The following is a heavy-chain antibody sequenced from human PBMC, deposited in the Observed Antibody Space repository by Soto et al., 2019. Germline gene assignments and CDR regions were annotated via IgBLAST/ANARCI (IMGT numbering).Heavy chain of an antibody. V-gene: IGHV4-34*01. Sequence: SETLSLTCAVYGGSFSGYYWSWIRQPPGKGLEWIGEINHSGSTNYNPSLKSRVTISVDTSKNQFSLKLSSVTAADTAVYYCARYFDRGDYYLDYWGQGTLVTV. CDR1: GGSFSGYY. CDR2: INHSGST. CDR3: ARYFDRGDYYLDY. D-gene: IGHD3-22*01. J-gene: IGHJ4*02.